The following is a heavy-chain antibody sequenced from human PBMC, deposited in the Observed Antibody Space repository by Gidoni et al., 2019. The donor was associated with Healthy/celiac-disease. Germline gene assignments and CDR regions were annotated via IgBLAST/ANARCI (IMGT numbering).Heavy chain of an antibody. D-gene: IGHD4-17*01. J-gene: IGHJ5*02. CDR1: GVILSDYY. Sequence: QVQLVESGGGLVKPGGSLRLSCAAAGVILSDYYMSWIRQAPGKGLEWVSYISSSSSYTNYADSVKGRFTISRDNAKNSLYLQMNSLRAEDTAVYYCARGEDYGDYRWFDPWGQGTLVTVSS. CDR3: ARGEDYGDYRWFDP. V-gene: IGHV3-11*05. CDR2: ISSSSSYT.